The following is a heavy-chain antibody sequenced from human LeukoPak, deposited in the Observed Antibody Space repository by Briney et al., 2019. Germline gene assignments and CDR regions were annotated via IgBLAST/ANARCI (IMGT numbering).Heavy chain of an antibody. CDR3: ARRTDRSFWYLDY. CDR2: IYPGDSDT. CDR1: GYSFTNYW. J-gene: IGHJ4*02. V-gene: IGHV5-51*01. Sequence: GESLKISCKGSGYSFTNYWIGWVRQMPGKGLEWMGIIYPGDSDTRYRPSFQGQVTISADKSISTAYLQWSSLKASDTAIYYCARRTDRSFWYLDYWGQGTMVTVSS.